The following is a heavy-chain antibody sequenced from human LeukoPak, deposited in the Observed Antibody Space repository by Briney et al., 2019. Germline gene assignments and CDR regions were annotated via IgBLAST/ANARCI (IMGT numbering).Heavy chain of an antibody. J-gene: IGHJ4*02. CDR1: GFMVSTNY. CDR2: IYSGGST. CDR3: ARHEGITMIMN. D-gene: IGHD3-22*01. V-gene: IGHV3-66*04. Sequence: RTGGSLRLSCAASGFMVSTNYMSWVRQAPGKGLEWVSVIYSGGSTYYADSVKGRFTISRDNSKNSLYLQMNSLRADDTAVYYCARHEGITMIMNWGQGTLVTVSS.